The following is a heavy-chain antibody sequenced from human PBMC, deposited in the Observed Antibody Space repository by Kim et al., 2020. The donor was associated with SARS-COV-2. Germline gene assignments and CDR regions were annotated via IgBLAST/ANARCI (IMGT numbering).Heavy chain of an antibody. D-gene: IGHD3-22*01. J-gene: IGHJ6*02. Sequence: YLQGRVTISVDTSKTQFTLKLSSVTAADTAVYYCARDYYDSSGYSYGMDVWGQGTTVTVSS. V-gene: IGHV4-59*01. CDR3: ARDYYDSSGYSYGMDV.